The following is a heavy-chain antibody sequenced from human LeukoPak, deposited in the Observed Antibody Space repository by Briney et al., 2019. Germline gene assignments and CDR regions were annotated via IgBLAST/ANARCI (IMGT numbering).Heavy chain of an antibody. Sequence: GGSLRLSCAASGFTFSSYAMSWVRQAPGKGLEGVSGINWNSDSIGYADSVKGRFTTSRDNAKNSLYLQMNSLRAEDTAFYYCAINGGGDSGYGNFDYWGQGTLVTVSS. CDR2: INWNSDSI. V-gene: IGHV3-9*01. J-gene: IGHJ4*02. D-gene: IGHD5-12*01. CDR3: AINGGGDSGYGNFDY. CDR1: GFTFSSYA.